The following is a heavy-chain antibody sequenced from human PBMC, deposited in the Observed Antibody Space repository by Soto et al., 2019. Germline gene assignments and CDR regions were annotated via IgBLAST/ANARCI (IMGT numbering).Heavy chain of an antibody. J-gene: IGHJ6*02. CDR2: ISYDGSNK. Sequence: QVQLVESGGGVVQPGRSLRLSCAASGFTFSSYAMHWVRQAPGKGLEWVAVISYDGSNKYYADSVKGRFTISRDNSKNTLYLQMNSLRAEDTAVYYCARDSYYYDEDYYYGMDVWGQGTTVTVSS. CDR1: GFTFSSYA. CDR3: ARDSYYYDEDYYYGMDV. V-gene: IGHV3-30-3*01. D-gene: IGHD3-22*01.